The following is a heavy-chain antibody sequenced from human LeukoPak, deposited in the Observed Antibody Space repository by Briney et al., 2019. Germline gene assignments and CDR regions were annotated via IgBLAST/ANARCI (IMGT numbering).Heavy chain of an antibody. CDR2: IYYSGST. CDR1: GGSISCGGYY. J-gene: IGHJ3*02. Sequence: SETLSLTCTASGGSISCGGYYWSWIRQHPGKGLEWIGYIYYSGSTYYNPSLKSRVTISVDTSKNQFSLKLSSVTAADTAVYYCARVGCSYGYAGAFDIWGQGTMVTVSS. V-gene: IGHV4-31*03. D-gene: IGHD5-18*01. CDR3: ARVGCSYGYAGAFDI.